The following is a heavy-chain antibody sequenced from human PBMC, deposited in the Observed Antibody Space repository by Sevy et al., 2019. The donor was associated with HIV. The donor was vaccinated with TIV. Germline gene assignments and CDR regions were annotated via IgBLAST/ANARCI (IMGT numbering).Heavy chain of an antibody. CDR1: GFTFSSAW. J-gene: IGHJ6*02. CDR3: ITDPAYRGYDEEVINYYFYGMDV. Sequence: GCLRLSCTASGFTFSSAWMSWVRQAPGKGLEWVGRIKSEFDGGAIDYAAPVKGRFTISREDSKNTVYLQMNSLKTEDTAVYYCITDPAYRGYDEEVINYYFYGMDVWGQGTTVLVSS. D-gene: IGHD5-12*01. V-gene: IGHV3-15*01. CDR2: IKSEFDGGAI.